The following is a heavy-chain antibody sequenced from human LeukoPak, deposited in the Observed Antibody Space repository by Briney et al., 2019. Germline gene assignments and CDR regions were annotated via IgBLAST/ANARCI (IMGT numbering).Heavy chain of an antibody. J-gene: IGHJ4*02. CDR2: IYCSGST. CDR3: ARGEAYSSSWYYFDY. CDR1: GGSISSYY. V-gene: IGHV4-59*01. Sequence: SETLSLTCTVYGGSISSYYWSWIRQPPGKGLEWIGYIYCSGSTNYNPSLKSRVTISVDTSKNQFSLKLSSVTAADTAVYYCARGEAYSSSWYYFDYWGQGTLVTVSS. D-gene: IGHD6-13*01.